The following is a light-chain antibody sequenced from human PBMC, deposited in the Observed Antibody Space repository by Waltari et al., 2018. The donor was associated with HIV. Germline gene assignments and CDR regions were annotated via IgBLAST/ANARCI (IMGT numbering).Light chain of an antibody. CDR3: CSYAGSYW. Sequence: QSALTQPRSVSGSPGQSVTISCTGTSSDVGGYNYVSWYQQPPGKAPKRMIYDVSKRPSGVPDRFSGSKSGNTASLTISGLQAEDEADYYCCSYAGSYWFGGGTKLTVL. CDR1: SSDVGGYNY. V-gene: IGLV2-11*01. J-gene: IGLJ3*02. CDR2: DVS.